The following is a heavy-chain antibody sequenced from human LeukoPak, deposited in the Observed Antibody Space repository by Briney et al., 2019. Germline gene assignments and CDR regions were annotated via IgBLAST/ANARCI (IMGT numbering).Heavy chain of an antibody. D-gene: IGHD3-22*01. CDR1: GFTFSSYA. V-gene: IGHV3-23*01. CDR3: AKVGGGYYYDSSGPLEY. J-gene: IGHJ4*02. CDR2: ISGSGGSI. Sequence: GGSLRLTCAASGFTFSSYAMSWVRQAPGKGLEWVSGISGSGGSIYCADSVKGRFSISRDNSKNTLYLQMNSLRAEDTAVYYCAKVGGGYYYDSSGPLEYWGQGTLVTVSS.